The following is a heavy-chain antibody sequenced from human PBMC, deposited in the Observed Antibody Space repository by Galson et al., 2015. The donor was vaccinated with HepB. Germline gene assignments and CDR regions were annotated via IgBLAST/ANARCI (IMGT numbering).Heavy chain of an antibody. D-gene: IGHD6-25*01. CDR1: EFTFNSYA. CDR2: ITGTGGNT. V-gene: IGHV3-23*01. CDR3: AKVVGSGSYYFDY. Sequence: SLRLSCAVSEFTFNSYAMSWVRQAPGKGLEWVSSITGTGGNTYYADFVKGRFITSRDNSKNTLYLQINSLRAEDTAVYYCAKVVGSGSYYFDYWGQGNLVIVS. J-gene: IGHJ4*02.